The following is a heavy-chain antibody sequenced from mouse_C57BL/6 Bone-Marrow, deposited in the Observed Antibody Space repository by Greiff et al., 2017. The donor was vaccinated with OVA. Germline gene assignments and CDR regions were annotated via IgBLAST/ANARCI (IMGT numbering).Heavy chain of an antibody. CDR3: ASPMVTTWYFDV. J-gene: IGHJ1*03. CDR1: GFTFSDYY. CDR2: ISNGGGST. V-gene: IGHV5-12*01. D-gene: IGHD2-2*01. Sequence: EVNLVESGGGLVQPGGSLKLSCAASGFTFSDYYMYWVRQTPEKRLEWVAYISNGGGSTYYPDNVKGRFTISRDNAKNTLYLQMSRLKSEDTAMYYCASPMVTTWYFDVWGTGTTVTVSS.